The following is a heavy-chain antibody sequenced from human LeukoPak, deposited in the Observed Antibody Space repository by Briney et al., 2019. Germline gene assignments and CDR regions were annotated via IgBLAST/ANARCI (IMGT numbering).Heavy chain of an antibody. CDR2: IKQDGSEK. Sequence: GGSLRLSCAASGSTFSSYWMSWVRQAPGKGLEWVANIKQDGSEKYYVDSVKGRFTISRDNAKNSLYLQMNSLRAEDTAVYYCARERYDILTGYQRYYYYYYGMDVWGQGTTVTVSS. CDR3: ARERYDILTGYQRYYYYYYGMDV. CDR1: GSTFSSYW. V-gene: IGHV3-7*01. D-gene: IGHD3-9*01. J-gene: IGHJ6*02.